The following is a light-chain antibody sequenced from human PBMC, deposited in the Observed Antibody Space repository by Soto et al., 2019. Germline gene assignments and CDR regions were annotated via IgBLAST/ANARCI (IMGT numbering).Light chain of an antibody. CDR1: QSISTY. J-gene: IGKJ5*01. CDR3: QQSYSIPIT. CDR2: AAS. Sequence: IQMTQSPSSLSASVGDRVTIPCRASQSISTYLYWYQQKPGKAPKLLIYAASSLQSGVPSRFSGSGSGTDFTLTISSLQPEDFATYHCQQSYSIPITFGQGTRREIK. V-gene: IGKV1-39*01.